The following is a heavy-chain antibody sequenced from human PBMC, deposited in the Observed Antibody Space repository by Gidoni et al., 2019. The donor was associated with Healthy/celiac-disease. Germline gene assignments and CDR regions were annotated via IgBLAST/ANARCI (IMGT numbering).Heavy chain of an antibody. J-gene: IGHJ6*02. Sequence: QLQLQESGPGLVKPSDTLPLTRTPSGGPTSSYSRSWIRQPPGKGLEWIGHIYYSGSTNYNPSLKSRVTISVDTSKNQFSLKLSSVTAADTTVYYCARLPTYYYDGSYYYYGMDVWGQGTTVTVSS. D-gene: IGHD3-22*01. V-gene: IGHV4-59*08. CDR2: IYYSGST. CDR3: ARLPTYYYDGSYYYYGMDV. CDR1: GGPTSSYS.